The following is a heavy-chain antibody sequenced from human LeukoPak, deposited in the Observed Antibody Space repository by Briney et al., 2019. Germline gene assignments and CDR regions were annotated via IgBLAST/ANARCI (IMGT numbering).Heavy chain of an antibody. J-gene: IGHJ4*02. V-gene: IGHV1-2*02. CDR3: ARGVMESYDSSGYYYFDY. CDR2: TNPNSGGT. D-gene: IGHD3-22*01. CDR1: GYTFTGYY. Sequence: ASVKVSCKASGYTFTGYYMHWVRQAPGQGLEWMGWTNPNSGGTNYAQKFQGRVTMTRDTSISTAYMELSRLRSDDTAVYYCARGVMESYDSSGYYYFDYWGQGTLVTVSS.